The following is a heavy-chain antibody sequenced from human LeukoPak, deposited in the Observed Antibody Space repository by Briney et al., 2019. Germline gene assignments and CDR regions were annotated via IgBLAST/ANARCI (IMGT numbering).Heavy chain of an antibody. V-gene: IGHV1-46*01. CDR1: GYTFTSYY. Sequence: ASVKVSCKASGYTFTSYYMHWVRQAPGQGLEWLGIINLSGGSTSYAQKFQGRVTMTRDTSTSTVYMELSSLRSEDTAVYYCARAAKGYSYGYYYYYMDVWGKGTTVTVSS. D-gene: IGHD5-18*01. CDR2: INLSGGST. J-gene: IGHJ6*03. CDR3: ARAAKGYSYGYYYYYMDV.